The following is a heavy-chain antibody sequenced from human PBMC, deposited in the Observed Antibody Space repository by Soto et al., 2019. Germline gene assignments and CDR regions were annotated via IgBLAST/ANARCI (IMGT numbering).Heavy chain of an antibody. V-gene: IGHV3-53*04. D-gene: IGHD6-19*01. Sequence: EVQLVESGGGLVQPGGSLRLSCAASGFTVSSNYMSWVRQAPGKGLEWVSVIYSGGSTYYADSVKGEFTISRHNSKNTLYLQMNSLRAEDTAVYYCARGVSAVAVFDYWGQGTLVTVSS. J-gene: IGHJ4*02. CDR2: IYSGGST. CDR1: GFTVSSNY. CDR3: ARGVSAVAVFDY.